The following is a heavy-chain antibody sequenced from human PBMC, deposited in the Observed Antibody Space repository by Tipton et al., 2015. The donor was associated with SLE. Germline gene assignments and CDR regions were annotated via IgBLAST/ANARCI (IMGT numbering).Heavy chain of an antibody. CDR3: ARHEWKIAVDY. CDR2: ISSGGST. Sequence: TLSLTCTFSGDSFISSGFFWGWIRQAPGKELEWIGSISSGGSTSYNPSLNSRLTISLDTSKNQFSLRPTSVTAADTAVYYCARHEWKIAVDYWGQGILVTVSS. CDR1: GDSFISSGFF. V-gene: IGHV4-39*07. D-gene: IGHD3-3*01. J-gene: IGHJ4*02.